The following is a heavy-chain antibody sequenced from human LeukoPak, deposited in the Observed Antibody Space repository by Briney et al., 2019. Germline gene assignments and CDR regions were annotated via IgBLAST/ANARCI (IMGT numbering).Heavy chain of an antibody. Sequence: SETLSLTCTVSGGSISSGDYYWSWIRQPPGKGLEWIGYIYHSGSTYYNPSLKSRVTISVDRSKNQFSLKLSSVTAADTAVYYCARAPLGLRAFDIWGQGTMVTVSS. J-gene: IGHJ3*02. CDR2: IYHSGST. D-gene: IGHD3-16*01. CDR3: ARAPLGLRAFDI. CDR1: GGSISSGDYY. V-gene: IGHV4-30-2*01.